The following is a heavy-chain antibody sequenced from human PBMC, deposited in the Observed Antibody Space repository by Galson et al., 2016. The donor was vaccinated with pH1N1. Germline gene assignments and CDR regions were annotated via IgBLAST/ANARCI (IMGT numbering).Heavy chain of an antibody. CDR2: TYYRARWYN. Sequence: CAISGDSVSSHTSAWTWLRQSPSRGLEWLGRTYYRARWYNNYGVSVAGRISITPATAKNQFSLQLKSVNPEDTAVYFCARWDHSASYIDVWGQGTLVTVSS. CDR1: GDSVSSHTSA. V-gene: IGHV6-1*01. CDR3: ARWDHSASYIDV. J-gene: IGHJ4*02. D-gene: IGHD3-10*01.